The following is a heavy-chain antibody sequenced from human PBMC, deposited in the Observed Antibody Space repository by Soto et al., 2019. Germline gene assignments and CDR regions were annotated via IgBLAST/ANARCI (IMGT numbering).Heavy chain of an antibody. Sequence: ASVKVSCKASGYTFTSYGISWVRQAPGQGLEWMGWISSYNGNTNYAQKVQGRVTMTTDKSTSTTYMELRSLRSDDTAVYYCARGPRYCSTTSCFSGVTWFDPWGQGTLVTVSS. CDR2: ISSYNGNT. J-gene: IGHJ5*02. D-gene: IGHD2-2*01. V-gene: IGHV1-18*04. CDR1: GYTFTSYG. CDR3: ARGPRYCSTTSCFSGVTWFDP.